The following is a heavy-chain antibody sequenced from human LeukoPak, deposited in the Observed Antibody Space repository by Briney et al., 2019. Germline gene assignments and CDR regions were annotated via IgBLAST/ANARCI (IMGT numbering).Heavy chain of an antibody. CDR2: IRSKANSYAT. V-gene: IGHV3-73*01. Sequence: GGSLRLSCAASGFTFSGPAMHWVRQASGKGLEWVGRIRSKANSYATAYAASVKGRFTISRDDSKNTAYLQMNSLKTEDTAVYYCTRSPSEWWLLLDYWGQGTLVTVSS. J-gene: IGHJ4*02. CDR1: GFTFSGPA. CDR3: TRSPSEWWLLLDY. D-gene: IGHD2-21*02.